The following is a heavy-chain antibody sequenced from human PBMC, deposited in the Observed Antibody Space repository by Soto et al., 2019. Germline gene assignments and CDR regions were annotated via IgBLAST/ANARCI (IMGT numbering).Heavy chain of an antibody. J-gene: IGHJ4*02. V-gene: IGHV4-61*08. CDR1: GGSVYSDGYY. CDR2: IFYSGTT. Sequence: SETLSLTCIVSGGSVYSDGYYWSWIRQPPGKRPEWIGYIFYSGTTQYIPSLASRVTISVETSKNQFSLKLNSVTAADTAVYYCARGVIHWGQGTLVTVSS. CDR3: ARGVIH. D-gene: IGHD3-16*02.